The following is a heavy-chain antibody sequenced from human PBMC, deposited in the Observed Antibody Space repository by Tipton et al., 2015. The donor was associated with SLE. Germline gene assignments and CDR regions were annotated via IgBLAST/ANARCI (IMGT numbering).Heavy chain of an antibody. Sequence: SLRLSCAASGFTFSTYAMSWVRQAPGKGLEWVSGISASGGSTWYADSVKGRFTISRDNAKNSLSLQMNSLRTEDTALYFCAKDILGLGYCTGLADWGQGTLVIVSS. CDR2: ISASGGST. V-gene: IGHV3-23*01. CDR1: GFTFSTYA. J-gene: IGHJ4*02. D-gene: IGHD2-8*02. CDR3: AKDILGLGYCTGLAD.